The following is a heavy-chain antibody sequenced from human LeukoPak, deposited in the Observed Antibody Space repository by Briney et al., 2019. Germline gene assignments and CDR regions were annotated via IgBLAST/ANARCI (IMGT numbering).Heavy chain of an antibody. CDR3: ATLGGGSPKYYFDY. J-gene: IGHJ4*02. D-gene: IGHD3-16*01. CDR2: INSDGSST. Sequence: GGSLRLSCAASGFTFSSYWMHWVRQAPGKGLVWVSRINSDGSSTSYADSVKGRFTISRDNAKSTLYLQMNSLRAEDTAVYYCATLGGGSPKYYFDYWGQGTLVTVSS. CDR1: GFTFSSYW. V-gene: IGHV3-74*01.